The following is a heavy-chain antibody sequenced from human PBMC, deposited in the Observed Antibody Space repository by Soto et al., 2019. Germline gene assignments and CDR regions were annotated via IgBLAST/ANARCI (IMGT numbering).Heavy chain of an antibody. Sequence: SVKVSCKASGGTFSSYAMSWVRQAPGQGLEWMGGIIPIFGTANYAQKFQGRVTITADESTSTAYMELSSLRSEDTAVYYCAEDIVVVPAAIIGANYYYGMDVWGQGTTVTVSS. CDR3: AEDIVVVPAAIIGANYYYGMDV. CDR2: IIPIFGTA. V-gene: IGHV1-69*13. J-gene: IGHJ6*02. CDR1: GGTFSSYA. D-gene: IGHD2-2*02.